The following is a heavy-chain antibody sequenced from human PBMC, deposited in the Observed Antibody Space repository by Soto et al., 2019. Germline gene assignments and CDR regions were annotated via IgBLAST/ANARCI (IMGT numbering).Heavy chain of an antibody. D-gene: IGHD2-2*01. CDR2: IYHSGST. CDR1: GGSISSGGYS. CDR3: ASEGCISTSCSINYYYSHGMDV. J-gene: IGHJ6*02. V-gene: IGHV4-30-2*01. Sequence: PSETLSLTCAVSGGSISSGGYSWSWIRQPPGKGLEWIGYIYHSGSTYYNPSLKSRVTISVDRSKNQFSLKLSSVTAADTAVYYCASEGCISTSCSINYYYSHGMDVCGQGTTVTVSS.